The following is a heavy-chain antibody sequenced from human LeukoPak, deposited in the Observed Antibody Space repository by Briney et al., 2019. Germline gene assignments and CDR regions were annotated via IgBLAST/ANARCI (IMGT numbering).Heavy chain of an antibody. Sequence: PSETLSLTCTVSGGSISSYYWSWIRQPPGKGLEWIGYIYYSGSTNYNPSLKSRVTISVDTSKNQFSLKLSSVTAADTAVYYCARAGDDYVWGSYRSNWFDPWGQGTLVTVSS. CDR3: ARAGDDYVWGSYRSNWFDP. D-gene: IGHD3-16*02. J-gene: IGHJ5*02. CDR2: IYYSGST. CDR1: GGSISSYY. V-gene: IGHV4-59*01.